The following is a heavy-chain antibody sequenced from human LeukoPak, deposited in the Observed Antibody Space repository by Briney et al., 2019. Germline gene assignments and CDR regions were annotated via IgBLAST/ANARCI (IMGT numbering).Heavy chain of an antibody. V-gene: IGHV3-48*01. Sequence: GGSLRLSCAASGFTFNSYSMNWVRQAPGKGLEWLSYIDSGSTNIFYANSVKGRFTISRDNAKSSLYLRLNSLRAEDTAVYYCARPKSGSSSFDYWGQGTLVTVSS. D-gene: IGHD1-26*01. CDR2: IDSGSTNI. CDR1: GFTFNSYS. CDR3: ARPKSGSSSFDY. J-gene: IGHJ4*02.